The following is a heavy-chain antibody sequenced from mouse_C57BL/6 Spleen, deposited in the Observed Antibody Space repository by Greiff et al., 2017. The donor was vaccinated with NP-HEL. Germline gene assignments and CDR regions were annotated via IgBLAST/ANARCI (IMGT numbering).Heavy chain of an antibody. CDR2: INPNNGGT. CDR1: GYTFTDYN. CDR3: ATYGESNYAMDY. D-gene: IGHD1-1*01. V-gene: IGHV1-22*01. Sequence: VQLQQSGPELVKPGASVKMSCKASGYTFTDYNMHWVKQSPGKSLEWIGYINPNNGGTSYNQKFKGKATLTVNKSSSTAYMELRSLTSEDSAVYYCATYGESNYAMDYWGQGTSVTVAS. J-gene: IGHJ4*01.